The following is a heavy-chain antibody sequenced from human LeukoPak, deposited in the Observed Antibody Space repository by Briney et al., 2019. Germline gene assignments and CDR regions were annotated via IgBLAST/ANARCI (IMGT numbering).Heavy chain of an antibody. D-gene: IGHD2-15*01. Sequence: PGGSLRLSWAVSGLTFSKDWMSWVRQAAGKGLEWVGLIKSKTDGGTIDYAAPVKGRFTISSDDSKSTVHLQLNSLKTDDTAVYYCTTLGYCSGGSCLGFDYWGQGTLVTVSS. CDR1: GLTFSKDW. V-gene: IGHV3-15*01. CDR3: TTLGYCSGGSCLGFDY. CDR2: IKSKTDGGTI. J-gene: IGHJ4*02.